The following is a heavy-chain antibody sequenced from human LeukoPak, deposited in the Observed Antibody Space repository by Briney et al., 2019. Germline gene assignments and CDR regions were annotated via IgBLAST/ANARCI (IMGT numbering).Heavy chain of an antibody. V-gene: IGHV3-48*01. J-gene: IGHJ5*02. CDR1: GFTFSSYS. D-gene: IGHD1-26*01. CDR2: ISSSSSTI. CDR3: AKDLRVRAGSYYGWFDP. Sequence: GGSLRLSCAASGFTFSSYSMNWVRQAPGKGLEWVSYISSSSSTIYYADSVKGRFTISRDNAKNSLYLQMNSLRAEDTALYYCAKDLRVRAGSYYGWFDPWGQGTLVTVSS.